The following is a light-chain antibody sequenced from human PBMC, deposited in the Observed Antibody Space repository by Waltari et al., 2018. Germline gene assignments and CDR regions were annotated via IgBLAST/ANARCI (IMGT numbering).Light chain of an antibody. CDR1: KLGDQY. V-gene: IGLV3-1*01. J-gene: IGLJ2*01. CDR2: QDN. Sequence: SYELTQPPSVSVSPGQTASITCSGDKLGDQYACWYQQKPGQSPVLVIYQDNKRPSGIPELFSGSKSGNTATLTISGTQAMDEGYYYCQAWDSSIDVVFGGGTKLTVL. CDR3: QAWDSSIDVV.